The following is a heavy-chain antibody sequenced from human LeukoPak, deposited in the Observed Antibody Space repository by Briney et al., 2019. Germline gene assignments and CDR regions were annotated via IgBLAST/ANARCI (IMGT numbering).Heavy chain of an antibody. J-gene: IGHJ5*02. Sequence: SETLSLTCAVYGGSFSGYYWSWIRQPPGKGLEWIGEINHSGSTNYNPSLKSRVTISVDTSKNQFSLKLSSVTAADTAVYYCAREANYYGSGSSSGFEPLGQGTLVTVSS. CDR2: INHSGST. CDR3: AREANYYGSGSSSGFEP. V-gene: IGHV4-34*01. D-gene: IGHD3-10*01. CDR1: GGSFSGYY.